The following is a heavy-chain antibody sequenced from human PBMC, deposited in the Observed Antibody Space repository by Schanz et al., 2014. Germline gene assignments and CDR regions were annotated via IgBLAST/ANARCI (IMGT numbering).Heavy chain of an antibody. CDR3: ARGGPASYFDY. V-gene: IGHV3-23*01. CDR2: IGVDGTTT. Sequence: EVQLLESGGGLVQPGGSLRLSCLASGFAFSSYGMNWLRQAPGKGLEWVSVIGVDGTTTYYADSVRGRFTISRDNSKNTVYMQMNSLRAEDMAVYYCARGGPASYFDYWGQGPLVTVSS. J-gene: IGHJ4*02. CDR1: GFAFSSYG.